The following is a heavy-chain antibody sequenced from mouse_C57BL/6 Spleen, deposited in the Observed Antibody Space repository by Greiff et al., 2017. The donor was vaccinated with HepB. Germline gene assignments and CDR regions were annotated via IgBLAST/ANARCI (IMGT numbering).Heavy chain of an antibody. J-gene: IGHJ1*03. Sequence: VQLQQSGPELVKPGASVKMSCKASGYTFTDYNMHWVKQSHGKSLEWIGYINPNTGGTSYNQKFKGKATLTVNKSSSTAYMELRSLTSEESAVYYCARSGYYGLYWYFDFWGTGTTVTVSS. CDR2: INPNTGGT. D-gene: IGHD1-2*01. CDR3: ARSGYYGLYWYFDF. V-gene: IGHV1-22*01. CDR1: GYTFTDYN.